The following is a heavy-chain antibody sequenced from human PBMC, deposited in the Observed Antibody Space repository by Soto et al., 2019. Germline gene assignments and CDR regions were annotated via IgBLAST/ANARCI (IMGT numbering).Heavy chain of an antibody. CDR3: ARERSVGYCITTTCPKPLYYYEMDV. CDR2: IIPIFGTP. D-gene: IGHD2-2*01. V-gene: IGHV1-69*13. J-gene: IGHJ6*02. CDR1: GGTFTNYA. Sequence: SVKVSCKASGGTFTNYAFSWVRQAPGQGPEWMGGIIPIFGTPDYAQKFQGRVIITADESTRTVSMELNSLRSDDTAVYYCARERSVGYCITTTCPKPLYYYEMDVWGQGTTGHRLL.